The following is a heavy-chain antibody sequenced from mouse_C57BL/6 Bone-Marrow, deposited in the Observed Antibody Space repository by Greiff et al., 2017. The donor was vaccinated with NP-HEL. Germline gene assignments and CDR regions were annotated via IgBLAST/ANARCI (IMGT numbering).Heavy chain of an antibody. Sequence: EVMLVESEGGLVQPGSSMKLSCTASGFTFSDYYMAWVRQVPEKGLEWVANINYDGSSTYYLDSLKSRFIISRDNAKNILYLQMSSLKSEDTGTYYCAREGGLRRRTYAMDYWGQGTSVTVSS. CDR3: AREGGLRRRTYAMDY. J-gene: IGHJ4*01. CDR2: INYDGSST. V-gene: IGHV5-16*01. CDR1: GFTFSDYY. D-gene: IGHD2-4*01.